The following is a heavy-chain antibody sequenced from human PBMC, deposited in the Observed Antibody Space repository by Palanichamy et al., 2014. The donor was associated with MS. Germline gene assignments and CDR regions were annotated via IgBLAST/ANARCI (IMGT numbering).Heavy chain of an antibody. CDR1: GFTFSSYA. V-gene: IGHV3-23*01. CDR3: AKGTFGDLIDY. D-gene: IGHD4-17*01. Sequence: EVQLLESGGGLVQPGGSLRLSCAGSGFTFSSYAMSWVRQAPGKGLEWVSAISGSGGSTYHVDSVKGRFTISRDNSKNTLYLQMNSLRAEDTAVYYCAKGTFGDLIDYWGQGTLVTVSS. J-gene: IGHJ4*02. CDR2: ISGSGGST.